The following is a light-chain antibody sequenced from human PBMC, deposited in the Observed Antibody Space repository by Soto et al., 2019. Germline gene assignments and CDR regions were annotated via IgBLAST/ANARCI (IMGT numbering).Light chain of an antibody. J-gene: IGKJ1*01. CDR1: QGISSY. V-gene: IGKV1-9*01. Sequence: DIQMTQSPSSLSASVRYRVTITCRSSQGISSYLAWYQQKPGKAPKLLIYAASTLQSGVPSRFNGSGSGTEFTLTISSLQPEDFATYYCQQLNSYPPWTFGQGTKVEI. CDR3: QQLNSYPPWT. CDR2: AAS.